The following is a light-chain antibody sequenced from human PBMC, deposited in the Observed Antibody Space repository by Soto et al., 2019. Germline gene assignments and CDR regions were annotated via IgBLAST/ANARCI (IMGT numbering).Light chain of an antibody. V-gene: IGKV3-15*01. CDR1: QSFSSN. CDR2: GTS. J-gene: IGKJ4*01. CDR3: QPYYNWPLT. Sequence: VMTQSPSTLSVSPGERATISCRASQSFSSNVDWYQQKPGQAPRLLIYGTSTRGTGIPARFSGSGSGTEFTLTISSLHSEDVAVYYCQPYYNWPLTFGGGTKVEIK.